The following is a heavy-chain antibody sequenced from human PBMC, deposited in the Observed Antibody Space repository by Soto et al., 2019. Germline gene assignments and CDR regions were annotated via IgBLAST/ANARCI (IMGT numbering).Heavy chain of an antibody. CDR3: AAEGPTKGAFAI. CDR2: LKKGGDDR. CDR1: GFTFSSYV. Sequence: EVQLLESGGGLIQPGGALRLSCAASGFTFSSYVMAWVRQAPQGGLEWVSSLKKGGDDRYYADSVEGRFTNSRDNSKNTLYVEMNNLRAEDPAVYYCAAEGPTKGAFAIWGRGTMVTVYS. V-gene: IGHV3-23*01. D-gene: IGHD5-12*01. J-gene: IGHJ3*02.